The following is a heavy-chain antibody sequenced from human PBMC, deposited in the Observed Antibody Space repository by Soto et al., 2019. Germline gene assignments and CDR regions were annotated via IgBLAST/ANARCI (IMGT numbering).Heavy chain of an antibody. CDR2: IYYSGST. CDR1: GGSISSYY. J-gene: IGHJ4*02. V-gene: IGHV4-59*01. CDR3: AGDGMEAAAED. D-gene: IGHD6-13*01. Sequence: QVQLQESGPGLVKPSETLSLTCTVSGGSISSYYWSWIRQPPGKGLEWIGYIYYSGSTNYNPSLKKRVTISVAPSKNQFSLKLSSVTAADTAVYYCAGDGMEAAAEDWGQGTLVTVSS.